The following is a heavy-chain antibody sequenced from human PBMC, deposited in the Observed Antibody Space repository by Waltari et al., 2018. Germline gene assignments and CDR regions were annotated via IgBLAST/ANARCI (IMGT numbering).Heavy chain of an antibody. CDR2: IIPIFGTA. CDR1: GGTFSSYA. Sequence: QVQLVQSGAEVKKPGSSVKVSCKASGGTFSSYAISWVRQAPGQGLEWMGGIIPIFGTANYAPQFQGRVTITRYTATSTVYMELSSLRSEDTAVYYCARGSVNDHDYGDVGPPNGPIDYWGQGTLVTVSS. J-gene: IGHJ4*02. V-gene: IGHV1-69*05. D-gene: IGHD4-17*01. CDR3: ARGSVNDHDYGDVGPPNGPIDY.